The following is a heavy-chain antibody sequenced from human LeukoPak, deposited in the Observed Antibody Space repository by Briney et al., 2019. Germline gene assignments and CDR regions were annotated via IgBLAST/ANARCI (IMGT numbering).Heavy chain of an antibody. V-gene: IGHV3-23*01. CDR3: AKESPVFDY. CDR1: GFTFVSYA. J-gene: IGHJ4*02. CDR2: ISGNGGST. Sequence: GGSLRLSCAACGFTFVSYAMSWVRQAPGKGLEWVSVISGNGGSTHYADSAKGRFTISRDNSKNTLYLQMSSLRAEDTAVYYCAKESPVFDYWGQGTLVTVSS.